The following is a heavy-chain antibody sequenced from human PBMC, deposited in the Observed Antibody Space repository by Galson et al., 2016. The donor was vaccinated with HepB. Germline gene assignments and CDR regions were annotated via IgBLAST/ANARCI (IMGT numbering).Heavy chain of an antibody. CDR1: GFPFSXYA. CDR3: ARDTYGSFDP. D-gene: IGHD3-10*01. Sequence: SLRLSCAASGFPFSXYAMSWVRQAPGKGLAWVSAISGSGGSKHYADPVRGRFTISRDNSKNTVYLQMDSLRAEDTAVYYCARDTYGSFDPWGQGALVTASS. CDR2: ISGSGGSK. V-gene: IGHV3-23*01. J-gene: IGHJ5*02.